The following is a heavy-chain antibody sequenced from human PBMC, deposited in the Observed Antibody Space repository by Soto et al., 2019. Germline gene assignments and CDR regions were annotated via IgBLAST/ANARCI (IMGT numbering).Heavy chain of an antibody. J-gene: IGHJ6*02. V-gene: IGHV3-23*01. D-gene: IGHD3-10*01. CDR2: ISGSGATT. CDR1: GFTFNTYA. CDR3: VKGRGGAYYYCGLDV. Sequence: EVQLLESGGGLVQPGESLTLSCAASGFTFNTYAMTWARRAPGKGLEWVSAISGSGATTYVADPVKGRFTISRDNSKDTLYLQMNSLRAEDTAIYYCVKGRGGAYYYCGLDVWGQGTTVTVSS.